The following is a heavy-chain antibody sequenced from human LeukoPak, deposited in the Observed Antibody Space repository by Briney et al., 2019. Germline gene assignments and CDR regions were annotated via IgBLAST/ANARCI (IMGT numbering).Heavy chain of an antibody. V-gene: IGHV1-58*02. Sequence: TPRKLSCSASRSTFTSSSIQRVGRSRGPRLEGIGWIVFGSGNTNYAQKLQERVTITRDMYTSTAYMELSSLRSEDTAVYYCAADGIQKEGNASDIWGQGTMVAVSS. D-gene: IGHD1-1*01. CDR2: IVFGSGNT. CDR1: RSTFTSSS. J-gene: IGHJ3*02. CDR3: AADGIQKEGNASDI.